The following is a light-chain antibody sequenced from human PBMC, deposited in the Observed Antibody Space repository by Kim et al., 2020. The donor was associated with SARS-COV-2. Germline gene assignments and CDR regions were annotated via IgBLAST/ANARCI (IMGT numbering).Light chain of an antibody. CDR2: SNN. J-gene: IGLJ3*02. Sequence: QSVLTQPPSASGTPGQRVTISCSGSSSNIGSNTVNWYQQLPGTAPKLLIYSNNQRPSGVPDRVSGSKSGTSASLAISGLQSEDEAVYYCATWDDSLNGPVFGGGTQLTVL. CDR1: SSNIGSNT. CDR3: ATWDDSLNGPV. V-gene: IGLV1-44*01.